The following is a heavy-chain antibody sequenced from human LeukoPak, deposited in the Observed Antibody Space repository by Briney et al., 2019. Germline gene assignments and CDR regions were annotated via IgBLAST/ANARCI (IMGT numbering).Heavy chain of an antibody. CDR2: IWYDGSNK. V-gene: IGHV3-33*01. D-gene: IGHD5-18*01. CDR3: ARDSPYSYGPPGDY. J-gene: IGHJ4*02. Sequence: GRSLRLSCAASGFTFSSYGMHWVRQAPGKGLEWVAVIWYDGSNKYYADSVKGRFTISRDNSKNTLYLQMNSLRAEDTAVYYCARDSPYSYGPPGDYWGQGTLVTVSS. CDR1: GFTFSSYG.